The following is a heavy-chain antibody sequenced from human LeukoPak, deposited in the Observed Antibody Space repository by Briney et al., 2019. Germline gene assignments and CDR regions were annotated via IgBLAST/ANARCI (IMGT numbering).Heavy chain of an antibody. J-gene: IGHJ5*02. CDR2: IYPSGDS. Sequence: SETLSLTCNVSGDSIGSSYYYWGWIRQPPGKGLEWIGSIYPSGDSHYNPSLKSRVTLSVDTSKNQFSLKLNSVTAADTAVYYCARHWGAWGQGTLVTVSS. V-gene: IGHV4-39*01. CDR3: ARHWGA. CDR1: GDSIGSSYYY. D-gene: IGHD3-10*01.